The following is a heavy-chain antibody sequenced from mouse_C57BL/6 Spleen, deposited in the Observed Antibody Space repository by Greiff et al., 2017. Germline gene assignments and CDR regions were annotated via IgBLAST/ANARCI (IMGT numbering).Heavy chain of an antibody. CDR3: ARGLTGTIDY. CDR2: IDPSDSYT. D-gene: IGHD4-1*01. V-gene: IGHV1-69*01. Sequence: QVQLKQPGAELVMPGASVKLSCKASGYTFTSYWMHWVKQRPGQGLEWIGEIDPSDSYTNYNQKFKGKSTLTVDKSSSTAYMQLSSLTSEDSAVYYCARGLTGTIDYWGQGTTLTVSS. J-gene: IGHJ2*01. CDR1: GYTFTSYW.